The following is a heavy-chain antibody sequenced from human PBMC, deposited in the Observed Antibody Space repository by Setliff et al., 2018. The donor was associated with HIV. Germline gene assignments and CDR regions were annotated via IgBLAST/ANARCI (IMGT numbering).Heavy chain of an antibody. V-gene: IGHV4-31*03. Sequence: PSETLSLTCTVSGGSISSYYWNWIRQHPGKGLEWIGYIYSSGSTYYNPSLNSRVAMSIDTSKNQFSLNLSSVTAADTAVYFCARDRATNGYPYYFDSWGQGSLVTVSS. CDR2: IYSSGST. CDR3: ARDRATNGYPYYFDS. CDR1: GGSISSYY. J-gene: IGHJ4*02. D-gene: IGHD2-8*01.